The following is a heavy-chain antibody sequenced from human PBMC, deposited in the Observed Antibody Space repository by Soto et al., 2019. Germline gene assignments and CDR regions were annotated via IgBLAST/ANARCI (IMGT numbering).Heavy chain of an antibody. Sequence: ASVKVSCKASGSTFTGYYMHWVRQAPGQGLEWMGWINPNSGGTNYAQKFQGRVTMTRDTSISTAYMELSRLRSDDTAVYYCARDIYDIHAFDIWGQGTMVTVSS. V-gene: IGHV1-2*02. J-gene: IGHJ3*02. CDR3: ARDIYDIHAFDI. CDR1: GSTFTGYY. CDR2: INPNSGGT. D-gene: IGHD3-9*01.